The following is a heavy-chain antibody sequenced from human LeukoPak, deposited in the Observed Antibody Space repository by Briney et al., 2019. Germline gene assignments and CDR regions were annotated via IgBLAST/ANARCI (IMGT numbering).Heavy chain of an antibody. CDR2: MKGTGET. J-gene: IGHJ4*02. Sequence: GGSLTLSCAASGLSFSSFAMSWVRQAPARGLAWLSSMKGTGETFYGDSVRGRVTVFRDDSRNTVYLQLNNLRVEDTAIYYCARASWVSSADAVRWGQGTVVTVSS. V-gene: IGHV3-23*01. D-gene: IGHD3-16*01. CDR1: GLSFSSFA. CDR3: ARASWVSSADAVR.